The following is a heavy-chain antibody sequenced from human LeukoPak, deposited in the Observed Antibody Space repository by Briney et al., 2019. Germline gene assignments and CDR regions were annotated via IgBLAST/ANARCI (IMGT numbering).Heavy chain of an antibody. CDR3: ASGHYYDSSGYYGLGY. V-gene: IGHV4-61*02. CDR1: GGSISSGSYY. Sequence: SXTLSLTCTVSGGSISSGSYYWSWIRQPAGKGLEWIGRIYTSGSTNYNPSLKSRVTISVDTSKNQFSLKLSSVTAADTAVYYCASGHYYDSSGYYGLGYWGQGTLVTVSS. CDR2: IYTSGST. J-gene: IGHJ4*02. D-gene: IGHD3-22*01.